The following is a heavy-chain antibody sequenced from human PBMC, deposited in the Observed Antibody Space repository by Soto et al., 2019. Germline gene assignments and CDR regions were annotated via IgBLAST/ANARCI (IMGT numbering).Heavy chain of an antibody. CDR2: INESGST. J-gene: IGHJ5*02. CDR3: ARSRRGFGSSWFDWFDP. Sequence: PXETLSLTCAVYGWSLSGYYWSWIRQPPGKGLEWIGEINESGSTKHNPSLKSRVTISVDTSKNQFSLKLSSVTAADTAVYYCARSRRGFGSSWFDWFDPWGQGTLVTVSS. V-gene: IGHV4-34*01. D-gene: IGHD6-13*01. CDR1: GWSLSGYY.